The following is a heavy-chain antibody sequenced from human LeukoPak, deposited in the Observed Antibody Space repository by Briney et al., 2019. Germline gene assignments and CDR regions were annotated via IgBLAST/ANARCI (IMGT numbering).Heavy chain of an antibody. CDR3: ARASGGYSSSWGYYYYGMDV. Sequence: SGTLSLTCTVSGGSISTYYWNWIRQPPGKGLEWIGYIYHSGSTNYNPSLQSRVTISVDTSKNQFSLNLNSVAAADTAVYYCARASGGYSSSWGYYYYGMDVWGQGTTVTVSS. V-gene: IGHV4-59*01. CDR2: IYHSGST. CDR1: GGSISTYY. J-gene: IGHJ6*02. D-gene: IGHD6-13*01.